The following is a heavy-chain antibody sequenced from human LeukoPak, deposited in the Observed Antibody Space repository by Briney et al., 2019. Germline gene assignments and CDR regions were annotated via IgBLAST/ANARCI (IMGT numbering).Heavy chain of an antibody. V-gene: IGHV3-21*06. CDR2: ISGSTTHR. J-gene: IGHJ4*02. CDR1: GFTFSSHN. CDR3: ARASGFAGEFDS. D-gene: IGHD1-14*01. Sequence: GGSLRLSCAASGFTFSSHNMNWVRQAPGKGLGWVSSISGSTTHRYYADSVKGRFTISRDNADNSLYLQMSSLRAEDTAVYYCARASGFAGEFDSWGQGTLVTVSS.